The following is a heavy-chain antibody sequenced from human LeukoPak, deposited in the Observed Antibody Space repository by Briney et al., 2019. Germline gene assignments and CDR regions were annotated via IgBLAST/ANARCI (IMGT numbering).Heavy chain of an antibody. J-gene: IGHJ4*02. CDR1: GFTFSDYY. Sequence: PGGSLRLSCAASGFTFSDYYMSWIRQAPGKGLEWVSYISSSGSTIYYAGSVKGRFTISRDNAKNSLYLQMNSLRAEDTAVYYCTIRVGATTIGGDLFDYWGQGTLVTVSS. CDR2: ISSSGSTI. D-gene: IGHD1-26*01. V-gene: IGHV3-11*01. CDR3: TIRVGATTIGGDLFDY.